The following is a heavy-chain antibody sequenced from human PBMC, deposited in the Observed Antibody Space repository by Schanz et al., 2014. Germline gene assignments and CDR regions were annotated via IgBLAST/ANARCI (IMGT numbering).Heavy chain of an antibody. CDR2: INPSGGST. CDR1: GYTFTSDS. CDR3: ARGGYSSGWYDRDSAHFDY. V-gene: IGHV1-46*01. Sequence: QVQLVQSGAEVKKPGASVKVSCKASGYTFTSDSMHWVRQAPGQGLEWMGMINPSGGSTTYAQKFQGRVTMTTDTSTSTAYMELRSLRSDDTAVYYCARGGYSSGWYDRDSAHFDYWGQGTLVTVSS. J-gene: IGHJ4*02. D-gene: IGHD6-19*01.